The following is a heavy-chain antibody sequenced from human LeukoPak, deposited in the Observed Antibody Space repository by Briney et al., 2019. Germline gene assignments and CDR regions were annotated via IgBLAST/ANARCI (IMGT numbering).Heavy chain of an antibody. CDR3: ARGISGWYSWGIYYYYYMDV. V-gene: IGHV4-34*01. CDR1: GGSFSGYY. D-gene: IGHD6-19*01. Sequence: SETLSLTCAVYGGSFSGYYWSWIRQPPGKGLEWIGEINHSGSTNYNPSLKSRVTISVDTSKNQFSLKLSSVTAADTAVYYCARGISGWYSWGIYYYYYMDVWGKGTTVTVSS. CDR2: INHSGST. J-gene: IGHJ6*03.